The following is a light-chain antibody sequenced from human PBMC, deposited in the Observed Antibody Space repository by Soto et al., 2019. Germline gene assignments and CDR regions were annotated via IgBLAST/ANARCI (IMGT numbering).Light chain of an antibody. V-gene: IGKV1-39*01. J-gene: IGKJ2*01. CDR1: QSSNNY. CDR2: GAS. Sequence: DIQMTESPCSLSAPVGDRATITCRASQSSNNYLNWYQQQPGKAPELLIYGASSLQSGVPSRFRGSGSGTDFTLTISSLQPEDFATYHCQQTYTPPYTFGQATKLEIK. CDR3: QQTYTPPYT.